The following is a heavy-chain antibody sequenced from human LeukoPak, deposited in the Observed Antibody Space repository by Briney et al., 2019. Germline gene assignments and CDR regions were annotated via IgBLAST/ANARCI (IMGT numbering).Heavy chain of an antibody. D-gene: IGHD3-9*01. J-gene: IGHJ5*02. V-gene: IGHV4-59*08. CDR1: GGSISSYY. Sequence: SETLSLTCTVSGGSISSYYWSWIRQPPGKGLEWIGYIYYSGSTNYNPSLQSRFTISVDTSKNQFSLKLRSVTAADTAVYYCARLIDYDILTGSGNWFDPWGQGTLVTVS. CDR3: ARLIDYDILTGSGNWFDP. CDR2: IYYSGST.